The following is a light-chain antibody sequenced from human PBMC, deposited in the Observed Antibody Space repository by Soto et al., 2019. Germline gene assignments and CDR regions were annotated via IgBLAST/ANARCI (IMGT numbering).Light chain of an antibody. J-gene: IGKJ1*01. Sequence: DIQMTQSPSILSASVGDRVTITCRASQSISSWLAWYQQKPGQAPKLLIYKASSLASGVPSRFSGSGSGTEFTLTISSLQPDDFATYYCQQYNSFWTFGQGTKVDI. CDR3: QQYNSFWT. V-gene: IGKV1-5*03. CDR1: QSISSW. CDR2: KAS.